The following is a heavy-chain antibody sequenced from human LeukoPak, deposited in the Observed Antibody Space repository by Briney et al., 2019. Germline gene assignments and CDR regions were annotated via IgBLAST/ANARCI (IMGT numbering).Heavy chain of an antibody. J-gene: IGHJ4*02. V-gene: IGHV4-39*07. D-gene: IGHD1-7*01. CDR2: IYYSGST. CDR1: GGSISSSSYY. CDR3: ARLFNRNYINY. Sequence: PSETLSLTCTVSGGSISSSSYYWGWIRQPPGKGLEWIGSIYYSGSTYYNPSLKSRVTISVDTSKNQFSLKLSSVTAADTAVYYCARLFNRNYINYWGQGTLVTVSS.